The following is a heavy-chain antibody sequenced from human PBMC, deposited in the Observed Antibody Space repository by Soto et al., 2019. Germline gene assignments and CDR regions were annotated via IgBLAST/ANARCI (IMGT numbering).Heavy chain of an antibody. V-gene: IGHV3-30*18. CDR1: GFTFKSFA. Sequence: GGSLRLSCAASGFTFKSFAMHWVRQAPGKGLEWVAFISDDGSNQYFADSVTGRCTISRGNSENTVSLQIDSLRPGDTAVYYCAKDLYSGSYSSYYFHHWGQGILVTVSS. D-gene: IGHD1-26*01. CDR3: AKDLYSGSYSSYYFHH. CDR2: ISDDGSNQ. J-gene: IGHJ4*02.